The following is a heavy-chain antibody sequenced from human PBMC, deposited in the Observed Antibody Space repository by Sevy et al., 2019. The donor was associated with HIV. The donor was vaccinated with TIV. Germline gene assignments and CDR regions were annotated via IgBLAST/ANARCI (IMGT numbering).Heavy chain of an antibody. CDR3: TRGYYYDSSGYSDY. V-gene: IGHV3-49*03. J-gene: IGHJ4*02. Sequence: GGSLRLSCTGSGFTFGDYAMSWFRQAPGMGLEWVGFIRSKDYGGAAEYAASVKGRFTISRDDAKSIADLQMNSMKTEDTAVDYCTRGYYYDSSGYSDYWGQGTLVTVSS. CDR2: IRSKDYGGAA. D-gene: IGHD3-22*01. CDR1: GFTFGDYA.